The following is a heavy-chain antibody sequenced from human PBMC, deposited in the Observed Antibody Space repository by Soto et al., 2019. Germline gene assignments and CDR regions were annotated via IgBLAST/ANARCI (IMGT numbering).Heavy chain of an antibody. CDR2: IIPMLGMS. Sequence: QVQLVQSGAEVKTPGSSVKVSCTASGDTFNFYTLSWVRQAPGQGLEWMGRIIPMLGMSNYAQKFQGRVTMTGDKAKSTVYMGLSSLRSEDTALYYCANNYGSGSGHFDNWGQGTLVTVSS. D-gene: IGHD3-10*01. CDR1: GDTFNFYT. V-gene: IGHV1-69*02. CDR3: ANNYGSGSGHFDN. J-gene: IGHJ4*02.